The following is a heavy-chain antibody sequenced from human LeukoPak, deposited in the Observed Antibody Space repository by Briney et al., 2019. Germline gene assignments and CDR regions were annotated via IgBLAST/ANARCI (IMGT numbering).Heavy chain of an antibody. V-gene: IGHV3-23*01. Sequence: GGSLRLSCAASGITLNIFAMNWVRQAPGKGLEWVSAITRSGTNTFYRDSVKGRFTVSRDNSKNTIFLQMNTLRADDTAVYFCATDPATVGVTTRDYWGQGTPVTVSS. J-gene: IGHJ4*02. CDR3: ATDPATVGVTTRDY. CDR2: ITRSGTNT. CDR1: GITLNIFA. D-gene: IGHD1-26*01.